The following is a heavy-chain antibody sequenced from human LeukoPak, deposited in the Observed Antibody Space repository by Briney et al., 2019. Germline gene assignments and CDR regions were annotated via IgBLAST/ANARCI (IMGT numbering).Heavy chain of an antibody. J-gene: IGHJ5*02. V-gene: IGHV4-34*01. D-gene: IGHD6-25*01. CDR3: ASVYSSDRNHNWFDP. Sequence: KPSETLSLTCAVYGGSFSGYYWSWIRQPPGKGLEWIGEINHSGSTNYNPSLKSRVTISVDTSKNQFSLKLSSVTAADTAVYYCASVYSSDRNHNWFDPWGQGTLVTVSS. CDR1: GGSFSGYY. CDR2: INHSGST.